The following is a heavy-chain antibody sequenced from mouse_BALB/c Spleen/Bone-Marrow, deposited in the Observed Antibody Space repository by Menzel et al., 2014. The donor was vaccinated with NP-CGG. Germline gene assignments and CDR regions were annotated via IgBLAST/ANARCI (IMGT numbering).Heavy chain of an antibody. CDR1: GFSFNSYG. Sequence: EVMLVESGGGLVKSGGSLKLSCAASGFSFNSYGVSWIRQTPEKRLEWVATISGGGSYTFYPDSVKGRFTISRDNAKNSLYLQLSSLRSEDTALYYCARHAYYDQTEVSFVYWGQGTLVTVSA. J-gene: IGHJ3*01. CDR2: ISGGGSYT. V-gene: IGHV5-9-2*01. D-gene: IGHD2-4*01. CDR3: ARHAYYDQTEVSFVY.